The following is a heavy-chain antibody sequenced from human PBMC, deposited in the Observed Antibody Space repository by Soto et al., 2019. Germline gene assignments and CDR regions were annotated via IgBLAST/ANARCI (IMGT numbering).Heavy chain of an antibody. CDR2: ISGSGGST. CDR3: ARVNDYGDYFDY. Sequence: GGSLRLSCAASGFTFSSYAMSWVRQAPGKGLEWVSAISGSGGSTYYADSVKGRFTISRDNSKNTLYLQMNSLRAEDTAVYYCARVNDYGDYFDYWGQGTLVTVSS. D-gene: IGHD4-17*01. V-gene: IGHV3-23*01. J-gene: IGHJ4*02. CDR1: GFTFSSYA.